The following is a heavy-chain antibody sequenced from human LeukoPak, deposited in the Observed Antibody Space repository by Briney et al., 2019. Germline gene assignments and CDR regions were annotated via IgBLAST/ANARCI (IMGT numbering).Heavy chain of an antibody. CDR2: INHSGST. CDR3: ARVEGQLVPKYYFDY. D-gene: IGHD6-6*01. Sequence: KTSETLSLTCTVSGGSISSYYWSWIRQPPGKGLEWIGEINHSGSTNYNPSLKSRVTISVDTSKNQFSLKLSSVTAADTAVYYCARVEGQLVPKYYFDYWGQGTLVTVSS. V-gene: IGHV4-34*01. J-gene: IGHJ4*02. CDR1: GGSISSYY.